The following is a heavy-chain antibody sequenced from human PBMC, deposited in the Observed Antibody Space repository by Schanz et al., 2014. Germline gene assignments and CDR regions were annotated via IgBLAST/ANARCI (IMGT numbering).Heavy chain of an antibody. CDR2: IYLSDGST. J-gene: IGHJ4*02. CDR3: ARGLVRYFAN. V-gene: IGHV1-46*01. D-gene: IGHD6-19*01. CDR1: GYTFTNYY. Sequence: QVQLVQSGAEVKKPGASVKLSCKASGYTFTNYYIHWVRQAPGQGLEWMGRIYLSDGSTRYAQKFQGRVTMTGDTSISTAYMELSRLRSDDTAVYYCARGLVRYFANWGQGTLVTVSS.